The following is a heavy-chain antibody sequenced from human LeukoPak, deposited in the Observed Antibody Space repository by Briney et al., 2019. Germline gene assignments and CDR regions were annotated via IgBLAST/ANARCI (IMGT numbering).Heavy chain of an antibody. CDR2: ISGSGVRT. CDR3: AKETTVTTSGAPFEY. J-gene: IGHJ4*02. Sequence: ETLSLTCTVSGDSINSGVYYWNWVRQAPGKGLEWVSAISGSGVRTYYAGSVKGRFTISRDNSKNTLYLQMNSLRVDDTAVYYCAKETTVTTSGAPFEYWGQGTLVTVSS. D-gene: IGHD4-17*01. CDR1: GDSINSGVYY. V-gene: IGHV3-23*01.